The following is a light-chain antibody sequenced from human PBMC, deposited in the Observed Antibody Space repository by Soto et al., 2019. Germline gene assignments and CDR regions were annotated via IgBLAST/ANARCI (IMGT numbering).Light chain of an antibody. CDR3: QQYKSYPWT. V-gene: IGKV1-5*03. CDR2: KAS. Sequence: DIQMTQSPSTLSASVGDRVTITCRASQSISSWLAWYQQKPGKAPNLLIYKASSLESGVPSRFSGSGSGTEFTLTISSLQPDDSATYYCQQYKSYPWTFGQGTKVEI. CDR1: QSISSW. J-gene: IGKJ1*01.